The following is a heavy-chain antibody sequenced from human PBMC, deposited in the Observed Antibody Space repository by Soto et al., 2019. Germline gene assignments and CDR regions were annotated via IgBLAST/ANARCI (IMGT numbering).Heavy chain of an antibody. Sequence: GGSLRLSCAASGFTFSSYAMSWVRQAPGKGLEWVSAISGSGGSTYYADSVKGRFTISRDNSKNTLYLQMNSLRAEDTAVYYCAKDGIAAAAMGRLFDYWGQGTLVTVSS. CDR2: ISGSGGST. D-gene: IGHD6-13*01. J-gene: IGHJ4*02. CDR1: GFTFSSYA. V-gene: IGHV3-23*01. CDR3: AKDGIAAAAMGRLFDY.